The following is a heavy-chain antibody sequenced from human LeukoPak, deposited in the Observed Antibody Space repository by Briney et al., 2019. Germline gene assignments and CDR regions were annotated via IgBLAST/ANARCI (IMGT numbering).Heavy chain of an antibody. CDR2: ISGSGGGT. V-gene: IGHV3-23*01. CDR3: AKEERITFGGVIVIEEHFDY. Sequence: SGGSLRLSCAASGLTFSSYALSWVRPAPRKGLAWVSAISGSGGGTYYADSVKGRFTISRDNSKNTLYLQMTSLRAADTAVYYCAKEERITFGGVIVIEEHFDYWGQGTLVTVSS. D-gene: IGHD3-16*02. CDR1: GLTFSSYA. J-gene: IGHJ4*02.